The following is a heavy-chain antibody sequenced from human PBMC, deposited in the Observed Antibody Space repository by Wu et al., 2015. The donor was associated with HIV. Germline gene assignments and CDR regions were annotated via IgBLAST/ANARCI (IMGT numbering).Heavy chain of an antibody. Sequence: QVQLQQWGAGLLKPSETLSLTCAVYGGSFSGYYWSWIRQPPGKGLEWIGEINHSGSTNYNPSLKSRVTISVDTSKNQFSLKLSSVTAADTAVYYCARAGYSSGWLDGLWYFDYWGQGTLVTVSS. CDR1: GGSFSGYY. CDR3: ARAGYSSGWLDGLWYFDY. CDR2: INHSGST. D-gene: IGHD6-19*01. V-gene: IGHV4-34*01. J-gene: IGHJ4*02.